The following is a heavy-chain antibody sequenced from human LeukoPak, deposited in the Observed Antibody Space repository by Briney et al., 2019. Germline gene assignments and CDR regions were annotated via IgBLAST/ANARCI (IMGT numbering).Heavy chain of an antibody. Sequence: GGSLRLSCAASGFTFGDTWMNWVRQVPGQGLEWVANIKQDGSEKFYVASVKGRFTISRDNGKSSLYLQMNSLRAEDTALYHCATSYDMGWLIGYWGQGTLVTVSS. D-gene: IGHD3/OR15-3a*01. V-gene: IGHV3-7*03. J-gene: IGHJ4*02. CDR3: ATSYDMGWLIGY. CDR2: IKQDGSEK. CDR1: GFTFGDTW.